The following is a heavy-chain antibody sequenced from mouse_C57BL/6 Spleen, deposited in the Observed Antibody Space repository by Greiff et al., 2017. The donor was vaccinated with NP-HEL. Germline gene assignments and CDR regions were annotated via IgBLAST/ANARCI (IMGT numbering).Heavy chain of an antibody. CDR2: ILPGSGST. J-gene: IGHJ3*01. CDR1: GYTFTGYW. D-gene: IGHD1-1*01. V-gene: IGHV1-9*01. CDR3: ARNYYGSKDWFAY. Sequence: QVQLQQSGAELMKPGASVKLSCKASGYTFTGYWIEWVKQRPGHGLEWIGEILPGSGSTNYNEKFKGKSTFTADKSSNTAYMQLSSLTTEDSAIYYCARNYYGSKDWFAYWGQGTLVTVSA.